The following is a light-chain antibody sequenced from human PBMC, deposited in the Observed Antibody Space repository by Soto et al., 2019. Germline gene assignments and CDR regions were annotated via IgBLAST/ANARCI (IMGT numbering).Light chain of an antibody. CDR1: QGISNY. J-gene: IGKJ4*01. CDR3: QQLNSYPRLA. V-gene: IGKV1-9*01. Sequence: IQLTQSPSSLSASVGDNVTITCRASQGISNYLAWNQHKPGKAPQLLIYAASTLHSGVPPRFSGSGSGTEFTLTISSLQPEDFATYFCQQLNSYPRLAFGGGTKVDIK. CDR2: AAS.